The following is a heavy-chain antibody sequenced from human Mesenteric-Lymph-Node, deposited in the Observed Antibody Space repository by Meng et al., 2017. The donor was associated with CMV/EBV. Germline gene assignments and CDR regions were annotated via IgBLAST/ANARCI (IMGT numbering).Heavy chain of an antibody. CDR1: GFTFSDAW. D-gene: IGHD3-3*01. V-gene: IGHV3-11*04. CDR2: IKGKSGGGSA. Sequence: GGSLRLSCAASGFTFSDAWMSWVRQSPGKGLEWVGRIKGKSGGGSAYSADSVKGRFTISRDNAKNSLYLQMNSLRAEDTAVYYCARDLLFYDFYVVYYYYGMDVWGQGTTVTVSS. J-gene: IGHJ6*02. CDR3: ARDLLFYDFYVVYYYYGMDV.